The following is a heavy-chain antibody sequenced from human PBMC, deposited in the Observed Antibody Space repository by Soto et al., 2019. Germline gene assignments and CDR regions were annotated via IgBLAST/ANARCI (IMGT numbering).Heavy chain of an antibody. CDR2: IYYSGST. V-gene: IGHV4-39*01. CDR3: ARRTSDYSYYYYGMDV. D-gene: IGHD1-26*01. J-gene: IGHJ6*02. Sequence: PSETLSLTCTVSGGSISSSSYYWGWIRQPPGKGLEWIGSIYYSGSTYYNPSLKSRVTISVDTSKNQFSLKLSSVTAADTAVYYCARRTSDYSYYYYGMDVWGQGTTVTVSS. CDR1: GGSISSSSYY.